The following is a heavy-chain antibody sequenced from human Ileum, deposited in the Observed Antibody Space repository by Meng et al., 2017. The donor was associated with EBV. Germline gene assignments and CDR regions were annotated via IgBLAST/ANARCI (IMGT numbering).Heavy chain of an antibody. CDR1: GFTFSTYW. Sequence: VPLVESGGALVQPGGSLRLSCAVSGFTFSTYWMHWGRQAPGKGLVWISRINENGGTTTYADSVRGRFTISRDNTKNTLYLEMNNLRDDDTAVYFCSRDLAGPFDDWGQGTLVTVSS. V-gene: IGHV3-74*03. CDR3: SRDLAGPFDD. J-gene: IGHJ4*02. CDR2: INENGGTT.